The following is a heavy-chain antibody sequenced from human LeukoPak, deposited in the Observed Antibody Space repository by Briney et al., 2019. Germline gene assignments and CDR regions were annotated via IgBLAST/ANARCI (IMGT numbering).Heavy chain of an antibody. D-gene: IGHD6-13*01. CDR1: GGSISSYY. CDR2: VYSSGST. J-gene: IGHJ4*02. CDR3: ARVAGSSWYSFDY. V-gene: IGHV4-59*01. Sequence: SETLSLTCTVSGGSISSYYWSWIRQPPGKGLEWIGYVYSSGSTNYNPSLKSRVTISVDTSKNQFSLKLPSVTAADTAVYYCARVAGSSWYSFDYWGQGTLVTVSS.